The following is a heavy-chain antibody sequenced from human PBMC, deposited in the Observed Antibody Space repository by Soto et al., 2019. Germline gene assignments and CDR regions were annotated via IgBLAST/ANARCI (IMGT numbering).Heavy chain of an antibody. CDR3: AREGRVYDILTGYHNWFDP. CDR1: GYTFTSYY. J-gene: IGHJ5*02. Sequence: QVQLVQSGAEVKKPGASVKVSCKASGYTFTSYYMHWVRQAPGQGLEWMGRSNPRGGSTSYAQKFQGRVTRTRDTSSSTVNMERSSLRSEDTAVYYCAREGRVYDILTGYHNWFDPWGQGTLVTVSS. V-gene: IGHV1-46*01. CDR2: SNPRGGST. D-gene: IGHD3-9*01.